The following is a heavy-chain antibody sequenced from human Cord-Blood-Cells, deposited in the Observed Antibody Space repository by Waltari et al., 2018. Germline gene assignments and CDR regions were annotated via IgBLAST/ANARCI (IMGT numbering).Heavy chain of an antibody. Sequence: EVQLVESGGGLVQPGGSLRLSCAASGFPFSSSWMSWVRQAPGKGLEWVANIKQDGSEKYYVDSVKGRFTISRDNAKNSLYLQMNSLRAEDTAVYYCARDYSQLGDAFDIWGQGTMVTVSS. D-gene: IGHD6-13*01. CDR1: GFPFSSSW. CDR2: IKQDGSEK. J-gene: IGHJ3*02. CDR3: ARDYSQLGDAFDI. V-gene: IGHV3-7*01.